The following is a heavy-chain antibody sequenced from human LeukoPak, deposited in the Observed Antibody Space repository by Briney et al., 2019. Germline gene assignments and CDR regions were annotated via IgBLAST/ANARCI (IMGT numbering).Heavy chain of an antibody. V-gene: IGHV4-39*01. Sequence: SETLSLTCTVSGGSISSSSYYWGWIRQPPGKGLEWIGSIYYSGSTYYNPSLKSRVTISVDTSKNQFSLKLSSVTAADTGVYYCAGSRSSGYYYFDYWGQGTLVTVSS. CDR1: GGSISSSSYY. J-gene: IGHJ4*02. CDR2: IYYSGST. D-gene: IGHD3-22*01. CDR3: AGSRSSGYYYFDY.